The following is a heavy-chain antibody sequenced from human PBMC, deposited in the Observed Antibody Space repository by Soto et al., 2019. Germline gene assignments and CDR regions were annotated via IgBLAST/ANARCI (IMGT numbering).Heavy chain of an antibody. V-gene: IGHV1-69*01. J-gene: IGHJ2*01. CDR1: GGTFSSYA. Sequence: QVQLVQSGAEVKKPGSSVKVSCKASGGTFSSYAISWVRQAPGQGLEWMGGIIPIFGTANYAQKFQGRVTITADESTSTDDMELSSLGSEDTAVYYCARLGGYCSGGSCPWDWYFDLWGRGTLGTGSS. D-gene: IGHD2-15*01. CDR3: ARLGGYCSGGSCPWDWYFDL. CDR2: IIPIFGTA.